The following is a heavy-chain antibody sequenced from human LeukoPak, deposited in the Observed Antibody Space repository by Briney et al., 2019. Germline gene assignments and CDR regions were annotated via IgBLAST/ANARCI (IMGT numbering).Heavy chain of an antibody. J-gene: IGHJ4*02. Sequence: ASVKVSCKAFGYTFTKEAISWVRQAPGQGLEWMGWINPNSGGTNYAQKFQGRVTMTTDTSTSTAYMELRSLRSDDTAVYYCARDLVGIAADYWGQGTLVTVSS. CDR3: ARDLVGIAADY. CDR2: INPNSGGT. CDR1: GYTFTKEA. D-gene: IGHD6-13*01. V-gene: IGHV1-18*01.